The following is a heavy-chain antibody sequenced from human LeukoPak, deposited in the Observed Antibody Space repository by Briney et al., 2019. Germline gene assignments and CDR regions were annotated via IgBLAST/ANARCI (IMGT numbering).Heavy chain of an antibody. J-gene: IGHJ4*02. V-gene: IGHV3-23*01. CDR2: VSGSGGST. Sequence: GGSLRLSCAASGFTFSNYGMSWVRQAPGKGLEWVSAVSGSGGSTYYADSVKGRFTISRDNSKNTLYLQMNSLRAEDTAVYYCAKDTRSSSWTCFDYWGQGNLVTVSS. D-gene: IGHD6-13*01. CDR3: AKDTRSSSWTCFDY. CDR1: GFTFSNYG.